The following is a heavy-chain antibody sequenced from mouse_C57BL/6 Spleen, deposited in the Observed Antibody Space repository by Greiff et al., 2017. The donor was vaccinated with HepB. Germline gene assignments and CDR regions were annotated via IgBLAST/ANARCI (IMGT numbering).Heavy chain of an antibody. CDR3: TRSTYGSSYNY. CDR2: IDPETGGT. D-gene: IGHD1-1*01. V-gene: IGHV1-15*01. CDR1: GYTFTDYE. Sequence: VQLQQSGAELVRPGASVTLSCKASGYTFTDYEMHWVKQTPVHGLEWIGAIDPETGGTAYNQKFKGKAILTADKSSSTAYMELRSLTSEDSAVDYCTRSTYGSSYNYWGQGTTLTVSS. J-gene: IGHJ2*01.